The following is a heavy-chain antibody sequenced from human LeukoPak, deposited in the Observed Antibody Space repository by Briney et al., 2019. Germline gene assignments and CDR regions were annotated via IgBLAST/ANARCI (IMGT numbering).Heavy chain of an antibody. J-gene: IGHJ4*02. CDR3: ARVRPGSEMATITTGTEFDY. CDR1: GGSFSGYY. D-gene: IGHD5-24*01. Sequence: SETLSLTCAVYGGSFSGYYWSWIRQPPGKRLEWIGEINHSGSTNYNPSLKSRVTISVDTSKNQFSLKLSLVTAADTAVYYCARVRPGSEMATITTGTEFDYWGQGTLVTVSS. CDR2: INHSGST. V-gene: IGHV4-34*01.